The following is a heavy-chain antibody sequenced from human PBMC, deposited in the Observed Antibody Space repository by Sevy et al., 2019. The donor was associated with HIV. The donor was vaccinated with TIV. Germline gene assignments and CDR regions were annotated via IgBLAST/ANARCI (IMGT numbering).Heavy chain of an antibody. CDR3: AGDGGYSIKWYPLY. J-gene: IGHJ4*01. CDR1: GFAFSSHA. CDR2: ISYEGTET. V-gene: IGHV3-30-3*01. D-gene: IGHD6-13*01. Sequence: GGSLRLSCAASGFAFSSHAMHWVRQAPGKGLEWVAVISYEGTETFYAASLEGRFTISRDNSKNMLSLQINGLRPEDTAVYFCAGDGGYSIKWYPLYWGHGTLVTVSS.